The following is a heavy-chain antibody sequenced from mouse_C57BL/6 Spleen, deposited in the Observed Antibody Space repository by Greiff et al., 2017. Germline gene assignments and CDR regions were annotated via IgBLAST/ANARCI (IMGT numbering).Heavy chain of an antibody. CDR3: ARWPYYGSSGYFDY. J-gene: IGHJ2*01. Sequence: EVQLQQSGPELVKPGASVKISCKASGYTFTDYYMNWVKQSHGESLEWIGDINPNNGGTSYNQKFKGKATLTVDKSSSTAYMELRSLTSEDSAVYYCARWPYYGSSGYFDYWGQGTTLTVSS. D-gene: IGHD1-1*01. CDR1: GYTFTDYY. V-gene: IGHV1-26*01. CDR2: INPNNGGT.